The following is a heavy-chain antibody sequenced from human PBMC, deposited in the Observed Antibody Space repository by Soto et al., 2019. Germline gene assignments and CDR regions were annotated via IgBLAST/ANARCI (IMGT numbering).Heavy chain of an antibody. V-gene: IGHV3-33*08. CDR1: GFTFANSW. CDR3: ATDLYCSSTSCSPFDY. D-gene: IGHD2-2*01. J-gene: IGHJ4*02. CDR2: IWYDGSNK. Sequence: GGSLRLSCAASGFTFANSWMAWVRQAPGKGLEWVAVIWYDGSNKYYADSVKGRFTISRDNSKNTLYLQMNSLRAEDTAMYYCATDLYCSSTSCSPFDYWGQGTLVTVSS.